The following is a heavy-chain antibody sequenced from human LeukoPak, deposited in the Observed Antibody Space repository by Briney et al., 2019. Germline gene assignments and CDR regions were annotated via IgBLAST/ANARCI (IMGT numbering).Heavy chain of an antibody. Sequence: GGSLRLSCAASGFTFSSSSMNWVRQAPGKGLEWVSYISSSSSTIYYADSVKGRFTISRDNAKNSLYLQMNSLRAEDTAVYYCARDREVVAPYTRNFDYWGQGTLVTVSS. CDR2: ISSSSSTI. V-gene: IGHV3-48*04. D-gene: IGHD2-15*01. CDR3: ARDREVVAPYTRNFDY. J-gene: IGHJ4*02. CDR1: GFTFSSSS.